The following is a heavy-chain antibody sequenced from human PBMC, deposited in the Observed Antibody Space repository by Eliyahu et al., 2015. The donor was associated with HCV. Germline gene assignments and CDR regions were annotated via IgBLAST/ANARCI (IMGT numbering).Heavy chain of an antibody. Sequence: EVQLVESGGGLVQPGGSLRLSCAXSGXTFSSXWMSWVRQAPGKGLEWVANIKQDGSEKYYVDSVKGRFTISRDNAKNSLYLQMNSLRVEDTAVYYCARENSGSYYARYYYHMDVWGQGTTVTVPS. CDR1: GXTFSSXW. J-gene: IGHJ6*02. V-gene: IGHV3-7*01. D-gene: IGHD1-26*01. CDR3: ARENSGSYYARYYYHMDV. CDR2: IKQDGSEK.